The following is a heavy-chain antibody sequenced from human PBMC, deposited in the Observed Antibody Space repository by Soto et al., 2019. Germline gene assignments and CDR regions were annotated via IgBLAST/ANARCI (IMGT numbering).Heavy chain of an antibody. J-gene: IGHJ4*02. CDR2: IYYSGST. CDR3: ARVVVVAATYIDY. CDR1: GGSISSGDYY. V-gene: IGHV4-30-4*01. Sequence: PSETLSLTCTVSGGSISSGDYYWSWIRQPPGKGLEWIGYIYYSGSTYYNPSLKSRVTISVDTSKNQFSLKLSSVTAADTAVYYCARVVVVAATYIDYWGQGTLVTVSS. D-gene: IGHD2-15*01.